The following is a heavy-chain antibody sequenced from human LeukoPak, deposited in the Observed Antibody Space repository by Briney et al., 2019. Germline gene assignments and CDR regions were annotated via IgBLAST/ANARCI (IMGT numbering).Heavy chain of an antibody. CDR3: ARGYVDIVATTPLDAFDI. Sequence: SETLSLICTVSGGSISSGGYYWSWIRQHPGKGLEWIGYIYYSGSTYYNPSLKSRVTISVDTSKNQFSLKLSSVTAADTAVYYCARGYVDIVATTPLDAFDIWGQGTMVTVSS. J-gene: IGHJ3*02. V-gene: IGHV4-31*03. CDR1: GGSISSGGYY. CDR2: IYYSGST. D-gene: IGHD5-12*01.